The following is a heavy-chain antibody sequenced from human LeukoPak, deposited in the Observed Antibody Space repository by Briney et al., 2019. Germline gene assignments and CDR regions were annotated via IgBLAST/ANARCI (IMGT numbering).Heavy chain of an antibody. Sequence: GGSLRLSCAASGFTFSDYAMNWVRQAPGKGLEWVSTISGSGGSTHYADSVKGRFTISRDNSKNTLYLQMNSLRAEDTAVYYCARGRGPLGSGSYYPYIWGQGTMVTVSS. CDR2: ISGSGGST. CDR1: GFTFSDYA. CDR3: ARGRGPLGSGSYYPYI. J-gene: IGHJ3*02. D-gene: IGHD3-10*02. V-gene: IGHV3-23*01.